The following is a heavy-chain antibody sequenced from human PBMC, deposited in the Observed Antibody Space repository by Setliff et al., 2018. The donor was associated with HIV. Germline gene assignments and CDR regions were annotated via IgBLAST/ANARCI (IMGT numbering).Heavy chain of an antibody. V-gene: IGHV4-59*11. Sequence: PSETLSLTCTVSGASITSHYWSWIRQSPGRELEWIGYIYSTGSTNYNPSLQSRVSISMDASKNKFSLKVTSVTSADTAVYYCAKGAGFYGDYTFDYWGQGMLVTVSS. J-gene: IGHJ4*02. CDR2: IYSTGST. D-gene: IGHD4-17*01. CDR1: GASITSHY. CDR3: AKGAGFYGDYTFDY.